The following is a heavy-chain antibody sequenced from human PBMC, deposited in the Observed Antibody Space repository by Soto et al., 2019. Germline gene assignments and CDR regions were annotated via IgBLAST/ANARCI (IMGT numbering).Heavy chain of an antibody. CDR3: ARDLGVVVAARVYYYYGMDV. V-gene: IGHV1-69*13. CDR2: IIPIFGTA. J-gene: IGHJ6*02. Sequence: SVKVSCKASGGTFSSYAISWVRQAPGQGLEWMGGIIPIFGTANYAQKFKGRVTITADESTSTAYMELSSLRSEDTAVYYCARDLGVVVAARVYYYYGMDVWGQGTTVTVSS. CDR1: GGTFSSYA. D-gene: IGHD2-15*01.